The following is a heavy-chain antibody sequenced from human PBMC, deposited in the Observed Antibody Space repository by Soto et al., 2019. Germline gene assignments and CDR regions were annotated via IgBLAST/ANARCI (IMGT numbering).Heavy chain of an antibody. CDR2: FDPEDGET. V-gene: IGHV1-24*01. Sequence: ASVKVSCRVSGYTLTELSMHWVRQAPGKGLEWMGGFDPEDGETIYAQKFQGRVTMTEDTSTDTAYMELSSLRSEDTAVYYCATVPLYSGSYLHYWGQGTLVTVSS. J-gene: IGHJ4*02. CDR3: ATVPLYSGSYLHY. D-gene: IGHD1-26*01. CDR1: GYTLTELS.